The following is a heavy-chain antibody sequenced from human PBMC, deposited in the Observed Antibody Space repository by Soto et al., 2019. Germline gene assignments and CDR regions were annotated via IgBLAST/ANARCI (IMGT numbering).Heavy chain of an antibody. D-gene: IGHD3-3*01. V-gene: IGHV3-23*01. CDR3: ARELDL. CDR1: GFTFSSYA. Sequence: GGSLRLSCAGSGFTFSSYAMSWVRQAPGKGLEWVSTISGSGGGTYYADSMKGRFTISRDNSKNTLYLKMYSLRVEDTAVYYCARELDLWGQGTLVPVSP. J-gene: IGHJ4*01. CDR2: ISGSGGGT.